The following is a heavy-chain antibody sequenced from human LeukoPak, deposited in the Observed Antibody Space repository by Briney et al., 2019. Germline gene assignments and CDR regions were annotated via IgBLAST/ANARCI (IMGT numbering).Heavy chain of an antibody. CDR3: AKRRGIAVAGTAGLMDY. CDR2: IKQDGSEK. D-gene: IGHD6-19*01. Sequence: GGSLRLSCAASGFTFSSYWMSWVRQAPGKGLEWVANIKQDGSEKYYVDSVKGRFTISRDNAKNTLYLQMNSLRAEDTAVYYCAKRRGIAVAGTAGLMDYWGQGTLVTVSS. J-gene: IGHJ4*02. CDR1: GFTFSSYW. V-gene: IGHV3-7*01.